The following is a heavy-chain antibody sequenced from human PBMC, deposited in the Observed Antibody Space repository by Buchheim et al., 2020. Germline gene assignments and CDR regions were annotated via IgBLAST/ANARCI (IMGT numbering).Heavy chain of an antibody. CDR1: GFTFSSYA. Sequence: EVQLLESGGGLVQPGGSLRLSCAASGFTFSSYAMSWVRQAPGKGLEWVAAISGSGGSTYYADSVKGRVTMTRDNSKNTLELQMNSLRAEDTAVYYCAKSKSVLWFGEFHPWFDPWGQGTL. D-gene: IGHD3-10*01. CDR3: AKSKSVLWFGEFHPWFDP. J-gene: IGHJ5*02. V-gene: IGHV3-23*01. CDR2: ISGSGGST.